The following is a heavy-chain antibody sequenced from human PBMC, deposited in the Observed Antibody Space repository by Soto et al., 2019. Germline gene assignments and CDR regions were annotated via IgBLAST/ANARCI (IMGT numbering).Heavy chain of an antibody. D-gene: IGHD5-18*01. V-gene: IGHV4-30-2*01. CDR3: ARVTAQYFFYFDY. CDR1: GGSISSGGYS. Sequence: QLQLQESGSGLVKPSQTLSLTCDVSGGSISSGGYSWSWIRQPPGKGLEWIGYIYHSGSTFYTPSLKSRVTISVDKSKNQFSLNLSSVTAADTAVYFCARVTAQYFFYFDYWGQGTLVTVSS. CDR2: IYHSGST. J-gene: IGHJ4*02.